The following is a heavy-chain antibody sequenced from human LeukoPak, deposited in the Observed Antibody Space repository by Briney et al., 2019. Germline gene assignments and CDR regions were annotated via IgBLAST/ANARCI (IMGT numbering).Heavy chain of an antibody. CDR2: ISYDGSNK. Sequence: GGSLRLSCAASGFTFSSYGMHWVRQAPGKGLEWVAVISYDGSNKYYADSVKGRFTISRDNSKNTLYLQMNSLRAEDTAVYYCAKEPNVEYFDYWGQGTLVTVSS. J-gene: IGHJ4*02. CDR1: GFTFSSYG. V-gene: IGHV3-30*18. D-gene: IGHD5-24*01. CDR3: AKEPNVEYFDY.